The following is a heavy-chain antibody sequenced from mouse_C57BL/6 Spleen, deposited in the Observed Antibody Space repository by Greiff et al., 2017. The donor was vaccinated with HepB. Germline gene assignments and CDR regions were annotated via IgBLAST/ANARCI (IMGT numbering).Heavy chain of an antibody. J-gene: IGHJ2*01. CDR1: GYTFTSYW. V-gene: IGHV1-55*01. Sequence: VQLQQPGAELVKPGASVKMSCKASGYTFTSYWITWVKQRPGQGLEWIGDIYPGSGSTNYNEKFKSKATLTVDTSSSTAYMQLSSLTSEDSAVYACAIGRYSCSHYYGYWGQAITLTVSS. CDR2: IYPGSGST. D-gene: IGHD2-12*01. CDR3: AIGRYSCSHYYGY.